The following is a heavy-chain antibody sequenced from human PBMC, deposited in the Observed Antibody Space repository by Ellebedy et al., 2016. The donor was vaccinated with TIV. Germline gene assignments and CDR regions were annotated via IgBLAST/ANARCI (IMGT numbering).Heavy chain of an antibody. Sequence: AASVKVSCKASGYTFTSYDINWVRQATGQGLEWMGWMNPNSGNTGYAQKFQGRVTMTRNTSIPTAYMELSSLRSEDTAVYYCARGPFMITFGGVIMDVWGQGTTVTVSS. CDR2: MNPNSGNT. CDR3: ARGPFMITFGGVIMDV. J-gene: IGHJ6*02. V-gene: IGHV1-8*01. D-gene: IGHD3-16*02. CDR1: GYTFTSYD.